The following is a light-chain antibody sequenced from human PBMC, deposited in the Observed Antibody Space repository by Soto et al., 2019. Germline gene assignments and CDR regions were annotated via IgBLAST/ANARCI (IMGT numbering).Light chain of an antibody. CDR3: QQYCSSPPYT. CDR1: QSVSSSY. V-gene: IGKV3-20*01. Sequence: EIVLTQSPGTLSLSPGERATLSCRASQSVSSSYLAWYQQKPGQAPRLLIYGASSMATGIPDRFSGSGSGTDFTLTISRLEPEDFAVYYCQQYCSSPPYTFGQGTKLEIK. J-gene: IGKJ2*01. CDR2: GAS.